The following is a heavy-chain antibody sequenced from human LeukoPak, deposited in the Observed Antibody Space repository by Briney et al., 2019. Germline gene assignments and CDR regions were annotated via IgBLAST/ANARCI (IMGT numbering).Heavy chain of an antibody. CDR3: AREMVSNWFDP. J-gene: IGHJ5*02. Sequence: ASVKVSCKASGYTFTSYAMNWVRQAPGQGLEWMGWINTNTGNPAYAQGFTGRFVFSLDTSVNTAYLQISSLKAEDTAVYYCAREMVSNWFDPWGQGTLVTVSS. V-gene: IGHV7-4-1*02. D-gene: IGHD2-8*01. CDR2: INTNTGNP. CDR1: GYTFTSYA.